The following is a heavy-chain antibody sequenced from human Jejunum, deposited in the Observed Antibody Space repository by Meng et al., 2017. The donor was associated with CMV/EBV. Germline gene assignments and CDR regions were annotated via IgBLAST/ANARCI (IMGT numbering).Heavy chain of an antibody. V-gene: IGHV3-7*01. CDR2: IKEDGSYR. D-gene: IGHD6-13*01. J-gene: IGHJ4*02. Sequence: CTVSGFSFGTYGMTWVRQAPGKGLAFVANIKEDGSYRNYLDSVKGRFTISRDNAKASLYLEMNSLRPEDTAVYYCARDPGVSSFDYWGQGTLVTVSS. CDR3: ARDPGVSSFDY. CDR1: GFSFGTYG.